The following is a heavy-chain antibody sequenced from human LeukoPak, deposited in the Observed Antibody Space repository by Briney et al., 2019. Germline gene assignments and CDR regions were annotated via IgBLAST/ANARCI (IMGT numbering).Heavy chain of an antibody. CDR1: GGSISSSSYY. CDR2: IYYSGST. Sequence: PSETLSLTCTVSGGSISSSSYYWGWIRQPPGKGLEWIGSIYYSGSTYYNPSLKSRVTISVDTSKNQFSLKLSSVTAADTAVYYCARTKSSSSVGDAFDIWGQGTMVTVSS. V-gene: IGHV4-39*07. J-gene: IGHJ3*02. D-gene: IGHD6-6*01. CDR3: ARTKSSSSVGDAFDI.